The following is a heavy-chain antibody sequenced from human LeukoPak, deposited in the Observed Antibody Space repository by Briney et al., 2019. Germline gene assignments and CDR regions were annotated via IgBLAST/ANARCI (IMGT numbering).Heavy chain of an antibody. Sequence: PSETLSLTCTVSGGSISSSSYYWGWIRQPPGKGLEWIGSIYYGGSTYYNPSLKSRVTISVDTSKNQFSLKLSSVTAADTAVYYCAKGGIVVVVAATLDYWGQGTLVTVSS. V-gene: IGHV4-39*01. D-gene: IGHD2-15*01. CDR3: AKGGIVVVVAATLDY. CDR1: GGSISSSSYY. J-gene: IGHJ4*02. CDR2: IYYGGST.